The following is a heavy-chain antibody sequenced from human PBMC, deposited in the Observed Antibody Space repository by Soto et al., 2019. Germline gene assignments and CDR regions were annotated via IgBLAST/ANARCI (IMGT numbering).Heavy chain of an antibody. Sequence: GGSLRLSCAASGFTFSSYWMSWVRQTPGKGLEWVAFITSSGNTRYYADSVKGRFTISRDNSKNTLYLQMNSLRAEDTAVYYCAKDQVRVVVAAAFDYWGQGTLVTVSS. CDR3: AKDQVRVVVAAAFDY. CDR2: ITSSGNTR. D-gene: IGHD2-15*01. J-gene: IGHJ4*02. CDR1: GFTFSSYW. V-gene: IGHV3-NL1*01.